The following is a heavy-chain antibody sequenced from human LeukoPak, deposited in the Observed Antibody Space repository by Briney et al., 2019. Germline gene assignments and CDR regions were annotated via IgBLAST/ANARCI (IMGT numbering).Heavy chain of an antibody. D-gene: IGHD6-6*01. CDR2: IWYDGSNS. V-gene: IGHV3-33*01. CDR1: GFTFRSHG. CDR3: ARDMDSSSHYFGY. Sequence: GGSLRLSCAASGFTFRSHGMHWVRQAPGKGLQWVGVIWYDGSNSYYADSVKGRFTISRDNSKNTLYLQMNSLRAEDTAVYYCARDMDSSSHYFGYWGQGALVTVSS. J-gene: IGHJ4*02.